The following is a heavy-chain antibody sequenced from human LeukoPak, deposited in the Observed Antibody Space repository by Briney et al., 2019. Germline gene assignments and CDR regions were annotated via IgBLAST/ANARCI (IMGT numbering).Heavy chain of an antibody. CDR2: ISYDGSNK. J-gene: IGHJ3*02. D-gene: IGHD3-22*01. CDR3: AKALITGHTWHAFDI. V-gene: IGHV3-30*04. CDR1: GFTFSSYA. Sequence: PGRSLRLSCAASGFTFSSYAMHWVRQAPGKGLEWVAVISYDGSNKYYADSVKGRFTISRDNSKNTLYLQMNSLRAEDTAVYYCAKALITGHTWHAFDIWGQGTMVTVSS.